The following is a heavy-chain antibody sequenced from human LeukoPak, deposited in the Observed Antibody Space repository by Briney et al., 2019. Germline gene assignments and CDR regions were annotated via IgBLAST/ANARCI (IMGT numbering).Heavy chain of an antibody. D-gene: IGHD2-21*02. Sequence: GGSLRLSCAASGFTFSSYAMSWVRQAPGKGLEWVSAISGSGGSTYYADSVKGRFTISRDNSKNTLYLQMNSLRAEDTAVYYCAKGRWGVVTATYLLFDYWGQGTLVTVSS. CDR3: AKGRWGVVTATYLLFDY. CDR1: GFTFSSYA. V-gene: IGHV3-23*01. J-gene: IGHJ4*02. CDR2: ISGSGGST.